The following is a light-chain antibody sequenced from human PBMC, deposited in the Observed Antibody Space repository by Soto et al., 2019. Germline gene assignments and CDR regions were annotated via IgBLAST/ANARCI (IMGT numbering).Light chain of an antibody. Sequence: DIQMTQSPSSLSASVGDRVTITCRASQSIYNFLNWYQQEPGKAPKLLIYAASRLQSGVPSRFSGSGSGTDFTLTISSLQPEDFATYYCQQGYSSPRTFGQGTKLEIK. J-gene: IGKJ2*01. V-gene: IGKV1-39*01. CDR3: QQGYSSPRT. CDR2: AAS. CDR1: QSIYNF.